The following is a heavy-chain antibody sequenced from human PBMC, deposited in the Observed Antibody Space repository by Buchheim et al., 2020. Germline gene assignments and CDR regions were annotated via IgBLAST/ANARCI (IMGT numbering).Heavy chain of an antibody. CDR1: GGSFSGYY. CDR2: INHSGST. D-gene: IGHD6-13*01. CDR3: AREAVEAAAGTSDYYGMDV. J-gene: IGHJ6*02. V-gene: IGHV4-34*01. Sequence: QVQLQQWGAGLLKPSETLSLTCAVHGGSFSGYYWSWIRQPPGKGLEWIGEINHSGSTNYNPSLKSRVTISVDTSKNQFSLKLSSVTAADTAVYYCAREAVEAAAGTSDYYGMDVWGQGTT.